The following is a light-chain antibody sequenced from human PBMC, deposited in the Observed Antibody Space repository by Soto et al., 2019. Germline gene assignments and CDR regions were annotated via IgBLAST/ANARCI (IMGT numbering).Light chain of an antibody. CDR1: QSINKY. CDR3: QQTYSTPFT. V-gene: IGKV1-39*01. Sequence: DIQMTQSPSSLSASVGDRVTITCRASQSINKYINWYQQKPGKAPNLLINGASSLHSGVPSRFSGSGSGTDFTLTISNLQPEDFATYYCQQTYSTPFTFGPGTKVDIK. J-gene: IGKJ3*01. CDR2: GAS.